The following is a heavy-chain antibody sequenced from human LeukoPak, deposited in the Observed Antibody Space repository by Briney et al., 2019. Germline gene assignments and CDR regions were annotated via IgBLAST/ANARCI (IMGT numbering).Heavy chain of an antibody. Sequence: GGSLRLSCVASGFTFSNYAMSWVRQAPGKGLEWVSAFSGSGGNTYYADSVKGRFTISRDSSKNTLNLQMNSLRAEDTAVYYCAKGLAARGGSSFDYWGQGTLATVSS. D-gene: IGHD6-6*01. V-gene: IGHV3-23*01. J-gene: IGHJ4*02. CDR3: AKGLAARGGSSFDY. CDR2: FSGSGGNT. CDR1: GFTFSNYA.